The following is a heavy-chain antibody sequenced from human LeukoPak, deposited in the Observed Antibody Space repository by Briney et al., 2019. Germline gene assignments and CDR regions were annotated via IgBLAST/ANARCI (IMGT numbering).Heavy chain of an antibody. CDR1: GFTFSSYS. Sequence: GGSLRLSCAASGFTFSSYSMNWVRQAPGKGLEWVSPISSSSSYIYYADSVKGRFTISRDNAKNSLYLQMNSLRAEDTAVYYCARSPYYYDSSGYYVDWGQGTLVTVSS. J-gene: IGHJ4*02. D-gene: IGHD3-22*01. CDR2: ISSSSSYI. V-gene: IGHV3-21*01. CDR3: ARSPYYYDSSGYYVD.